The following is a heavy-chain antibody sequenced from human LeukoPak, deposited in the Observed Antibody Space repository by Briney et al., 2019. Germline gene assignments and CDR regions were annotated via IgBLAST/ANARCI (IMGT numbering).Heavy chain of an antibody. Sequence: SETLSLTCIVSGGSISSSSYYWGWIRQPPGKGLEWIGSLYSSGSTYYNPSLKSRVTLSVDTSKNQFSLRLNYVTAADTAVFYCARLGVRGVSPFDPWGQGTLVTVSS. CDR2: LYSSGST. V-gene: IGHV4-39*01. CDR3: ARLGVRGVSPFDP. J-gene: IGHJ5*02. CDR1: GGSISSSSYY. D-gene: IGHD3-10*01.